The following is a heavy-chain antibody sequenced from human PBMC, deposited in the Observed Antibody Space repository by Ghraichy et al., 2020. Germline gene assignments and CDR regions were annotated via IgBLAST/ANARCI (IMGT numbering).Heavy chain of an antibody. V-gene: IGHV4-39*01. Sequence: SETLSLTCTVSGGSITSSSYYWAWIRQPPGKGLEWIGTTYYTGSSFYNPSLKSRVTISVDRSSNHFSLKLNSVTAADTAVYYCARHWRPGYSGSWRSANCFDPWGQGTLVTVSS. D-gene: IGHD6-13*01. CDR3: ARHWRPGYSGSWRSANCFDP. J-gene: IGHJ5*02. CDR1: GGSITSSSYY. CDR2: TYYTGSS.